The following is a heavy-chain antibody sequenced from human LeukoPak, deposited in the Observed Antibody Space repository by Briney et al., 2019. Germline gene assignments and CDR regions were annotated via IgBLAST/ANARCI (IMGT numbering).Heavy chain of an antibody. J-gene: IGHJ6*02. Sequence: VASVKVSCKASGYTFTGYYMHWVRQAPGQGLEWVGWINPNSGGTNYAQKFQGRVTMTRDTSISTAYMELSRLRSDDTAVYYCARADYYYYGMDVWGQGTTVTVSS. CDR3: ARADYYYYGMDV. V-gene: IGHV1-2*02. CDR1: GYTFTGYY. CDR2: INPNSGGT.